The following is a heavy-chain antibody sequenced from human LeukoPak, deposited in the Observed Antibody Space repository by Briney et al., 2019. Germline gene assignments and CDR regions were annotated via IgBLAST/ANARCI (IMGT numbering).Heavy chain of an antibody. D-gene: IGHD3-3*01. CDR1: GFTVSSNY. Sequence: GGSLRLSCAASGFTVSSNYMSWVRQAPGKGLEWVSIIYSGGNTYYADSVKGRFTISRDISKNTLYLQMNSLRAEDTAVYYCAKDRTGPYDFWSGYQDGWGQGTLVTVSS. CDR3: AKDRTGPYDFWSGYQDG. CDR2: IYSGGNT. V-gene: IGHV3-66*01. J-gene: IGHJ4*02.